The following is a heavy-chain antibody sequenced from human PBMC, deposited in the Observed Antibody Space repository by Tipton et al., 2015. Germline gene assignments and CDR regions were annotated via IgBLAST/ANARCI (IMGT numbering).Heavy chain of an antibody. CDR3: ARDLEHGMDV. CDR1: GASLSNYY. V-gene: IGHV4-59*01. CDR2: ISYSGST. Sequence: TLSLTCTVSGASLSNYYWNWIRQPPGKGLEWIGYISYSGSTHYNPSFKSRVAISVDTSKNQFSLTLNSVTAADTAVYYCARDLEHGMDVGGQGTTVTVSS. D-gene: IGHD5-24*01. J-gene: IGHJ6*02.